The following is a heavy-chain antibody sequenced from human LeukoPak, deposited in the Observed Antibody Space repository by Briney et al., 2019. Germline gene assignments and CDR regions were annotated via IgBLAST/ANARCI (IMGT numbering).Heavy chain of an antibody. CDR2: ISWNSGSI. V-gene: IGHV3-9*03. J-gene: IGHJ4*02. CDR1: GFTFDDYA. Sequence: GGSLRLSCAASGFTFDDYAMHWVRQVPGKGLEWVSGISWNSGSIGYADSVKGRFTISRDNAKNSLYLQMNSLRAEDMALYYCAKDSLRYYDSSGSTYYFDYWGQGTLVTVSS. D-gene: IGHD3-22*01. CDR3: AKDSLRYYDSSGSTYYFDY.